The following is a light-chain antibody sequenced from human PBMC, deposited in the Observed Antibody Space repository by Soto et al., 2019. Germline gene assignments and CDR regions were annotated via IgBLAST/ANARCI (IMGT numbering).Light chain of an antibody. CDR3: QQYGSSPHT. Sequence: TQSPATLSVSPGERVTLSCRASQSVDINLAWYQQKPGQAPRLLIYGASSRATGIPDRFSGSGSGTDFTLTISRLEPEDSAVYYCQQYGSSPHTFGQGTKVDIK. V-gene: IGKV3-20*01. CDR1: QSVDIN. J-gene: IGKJ1*01. CDR2: GAS.